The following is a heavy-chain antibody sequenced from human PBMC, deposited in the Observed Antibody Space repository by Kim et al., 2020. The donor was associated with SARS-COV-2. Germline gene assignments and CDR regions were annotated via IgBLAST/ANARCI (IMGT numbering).Heavy chain of an antibody. CDR1: GYTFTSYG. CDR2: ISAYNGNT. D-gene: IGHD3-22*01. J-gene: IGHJ5*02. CDR3: AREVPTYYYDSSGYHYNGWFDP. V-gene: IGHV1-18*01. Sequence: ASVKVSCKASGYTFTSYGISWVRQAPGQGLEWMGWISAYNGNTNYAQKLQGRVTMTTDTSTSTAYMELRSLRSDDTAVYYCAREVPTYYYDSSGYHYNGWFDPWGQGTLVTVSS.